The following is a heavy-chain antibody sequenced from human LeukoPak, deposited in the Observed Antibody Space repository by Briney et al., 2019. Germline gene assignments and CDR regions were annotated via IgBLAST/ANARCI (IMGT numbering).Heavy chain of an antibody. V-gene: IGHV4-34*01. D-gene: IGHD6-13*01. CDR3: ARGLIGRKQQLVRDV. J-gene: IGHJ6*04. CDR1: GGSFSGYY. Sequence: KPSETLSLTCAVYGGSFSGYYWSWIRQPPGKGLEWIGEINHSGSTNYNPSLKSRVTISVDTSKNQFSLKLSSVTAADTAVYYCARGLIGRKQQLVRDVWGKGTTVTVSS. CDR2: INHSGST.